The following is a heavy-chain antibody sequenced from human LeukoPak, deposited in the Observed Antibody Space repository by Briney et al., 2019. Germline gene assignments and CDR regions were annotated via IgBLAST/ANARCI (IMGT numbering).Heavy chain of an antibody. CDR3: ARGEPYSYYYDSSGYNRGWFDP. Sequence: SETLSLTCTVSGGSISGYYWSWIRQPPGKGLEWIGYIYYSGSTNYNPSLKSRVTISVDTSKNQFSLKLSSVTAADTAVYYCARGEPYSYYYDSSGYNRGWFDPWGQGTLVTVSS. J-gene: IGHJ5*02. CDR1: GGSISGYY. V-gene: IGHV4-59*01. D-gene: IGHD3-22*01. CDR2: IYYSGST.